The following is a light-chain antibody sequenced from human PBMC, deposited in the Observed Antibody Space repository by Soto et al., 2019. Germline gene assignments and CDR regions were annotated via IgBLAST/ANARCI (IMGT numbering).Light chain of an antibody. V-gene: IGLV3-21*02. J-gene: IGLJ2*01. CDR3: QVWETSTSHVL. CDR1: NIASKS. CDR2: DDK. Sequence: GPGQTARISCGGHNIASKSVHWYQQRPGQAPILVVYDDKYRPSGIADRFSGSNSGNTATLTITRVEAGDEADYYCQVWETSTSHVLFGGGTKLTVL.